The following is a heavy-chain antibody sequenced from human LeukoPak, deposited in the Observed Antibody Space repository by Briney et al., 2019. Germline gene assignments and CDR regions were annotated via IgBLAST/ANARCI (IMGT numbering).Heavy chain of an antibody. J-gene: IGHJ4*02. CDR2: ISAYNGNT. D-gene: IGHD3-22*01. CDR3: ARGVRATYYYDSSGYVFDY. CDR1: GYTFTSYG. Sequence: ASVKVSCKASGYTFTSYGISWVRQAPGQGLEWMGWISAYNGNTNYAQKLQGRVTMTTDTSTSTAYMELSRLSSDDTAVYYCARGVRATYYYDSSGYVFDYWGQGTLVTVSS. V-gene: IGHV1-18*01.